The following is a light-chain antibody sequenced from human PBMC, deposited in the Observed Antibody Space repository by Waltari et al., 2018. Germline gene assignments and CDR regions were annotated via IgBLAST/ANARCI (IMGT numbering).Light chain of an antibody. CDR2: AAS. CDR1: QGISSW. Sequence: DIQMTQSPSSVSASVGDRVTITGRASQGISSWLVWYQHKPGKAPRVLISAASNLHSEVPSRFSGSGSGTHFTLTISSLQPEDFGTYYCQQAKSFPLTFGGGTRVEMK. CDR3: QQAKSFPLT. V-gene: IGKV1D-12*01. J-gene: IGKJ4*01.